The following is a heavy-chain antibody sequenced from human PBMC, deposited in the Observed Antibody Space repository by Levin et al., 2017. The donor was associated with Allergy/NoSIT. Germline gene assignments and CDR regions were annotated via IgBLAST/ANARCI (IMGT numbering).Heavy chain of an antibody. V-gene: IGHV4-39*01. D-gene: IGHD3-16*01. CDR2: IYYSGST. CDR1: GGSISSSSNY. CDR3: VRHEGEGYYSYGMDV. J-gene: IGHJ6*02. Sequence: SQTLSLTCTVSGGSISSSSNYWGWIRQPPGKGLEWIGSIYYSGSTYYNPSLKSRVPISVNTSKNQFSLNLTSVTAADTAVYDCVRHEGEGYYSYGMDVWGQGTTVTVSS.